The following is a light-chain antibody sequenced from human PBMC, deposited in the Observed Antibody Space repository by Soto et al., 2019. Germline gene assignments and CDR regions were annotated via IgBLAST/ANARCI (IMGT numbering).Light chain of an antibody. CDR1: SSDVGGYNA. J-gene: IGLJ1*01. V-gene: IGLV2-14*01. Sequence: QSVLTQPASVSGSPGQSITISCTGTSSDVGGYNAVSWYQQHPGKAPKLMIYDVSNRPSGASDRFSGSKSGNTASLTISGLQAEDEADYYCGPYASGGAYVFGTGTKVTVL. CDR3: GPYASGGAYV. CDR2: DVS.